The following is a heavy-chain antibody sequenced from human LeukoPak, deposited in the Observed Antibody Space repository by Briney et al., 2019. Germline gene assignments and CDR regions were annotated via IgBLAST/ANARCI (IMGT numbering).Heavy chain of an antibody. J-gene: IGHJ4*02. CDR1: GFTFSSYG. CDR2: ISYDGSNK. Sequence: GGSLRLSCAASGFTFSSYGMHWVRQAPGKGMEWVAVISYDGSNKYYADSVKGRFTISRDNSKSTLYLQMNSLRAEDTAVYYCTKDIHYYFDYWGQGTLVTVSS. V-gene: IGHV3-30*18. CDR3: TKDIHYYFDY.